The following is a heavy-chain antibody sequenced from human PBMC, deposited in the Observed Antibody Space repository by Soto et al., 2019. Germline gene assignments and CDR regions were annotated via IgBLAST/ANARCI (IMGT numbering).Heavy chain of an antibody. J-gene: IGHJ5*02. Sequence: ISTVSGASISSGDFYWSWIRQPPGKGLEWIASTHNSGSAYYNPSLKSRLTISIDASKNQFSLNLSSVTAADTAVYYCARLGSRGGYNDEIGGNNWFDPWGQGTMVTVSS. V-gene: IGHV4-30-4*01. D-gene: IGHD5-12*01. CDR1: GASISSGDFY. CDR2: THNSGSA. CDR3: ARLGSRGGYNDEIGGNNWFDP.